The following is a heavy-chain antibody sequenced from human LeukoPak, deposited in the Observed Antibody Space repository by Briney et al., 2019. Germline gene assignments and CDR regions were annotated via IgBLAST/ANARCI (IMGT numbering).Heavy chain of an antibody. J-gene: IGHJ4*02. CDR1: GFTFSSYS. Sequence: GGSLRLSCAASGFTFSSYSMHWARQAPGKGLEWVAFIRYDGSNKYYADSVKGRFTISRDNSKNTLYLQMNSLRAEDTAVYYCAKDRSGSYSQGLDYWGQGTLVTVSS. CDR3: AKDRSGSYSQGLDY. D-gene: IGHD1-26*01. V-gene: IGHV3-30*02. CDR2: IRYDGSNK.